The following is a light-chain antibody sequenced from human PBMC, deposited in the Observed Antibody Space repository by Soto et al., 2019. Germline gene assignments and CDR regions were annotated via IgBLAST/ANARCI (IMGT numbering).Light chain of an antibody. CDR1: QSVTSD. CDR3: QQYNNWPPFT. Sequence: EVVMTQSPATLSVSPGERATLSCRASQSVTSDLAWYQQQPGQAPRLLIYGASTRATGSPARFSGSGSGTEFTLTISSLQSEDFAVYYCQQYNNWPPFTFGQGTKVDIK. J-gene: IGKJ2*01. CDR2: GAS. V-gene: IGKV3-15*01.